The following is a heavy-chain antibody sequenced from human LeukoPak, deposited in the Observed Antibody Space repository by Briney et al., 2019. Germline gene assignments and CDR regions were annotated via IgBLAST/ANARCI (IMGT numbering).Heavy chain of an antibody. CDR3: ARDRSYDSSNFDY. V-gene: IGHV3-21*01. J-gene: IGHJ4*02. CDR1: GFTFSSYS. Sequence: GGSLRLSCAASGFTFSSYSMNWVRQPPGKGLEWVFSINSSSSYIFYADSVKGRFTISRDNAKTSLYLQMNSLRAEDTAVYYCARDRSYDSSNFDYWGQGTLVTVSS. D-gene: IGHD3-22*01. CDR2: INSSSSYI.